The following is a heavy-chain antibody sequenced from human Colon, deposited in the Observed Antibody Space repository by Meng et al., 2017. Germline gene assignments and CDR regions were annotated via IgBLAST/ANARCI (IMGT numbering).Heavy chain of an antibody. CDR3: ARDRKHYGERGWFDP. CDR1: GCPISCGDYY. Sequence: QVRLQCSGSDLLNTSHTFSLRSLSPGCPISCGDYYWSWSRQHTGKGLEWIGYFYFSGNTYYNPSLKSRVSISVDTSKNRFSLKLSSVTAADTAVYYCARDRKHYGERGWFDPWGQGTLVTVPS. J-gene: IGHJ5*02. CDR2: FYFSGNT. V-gene: IGHV4-30-4*01. D-gene: IGHD4-17*01.